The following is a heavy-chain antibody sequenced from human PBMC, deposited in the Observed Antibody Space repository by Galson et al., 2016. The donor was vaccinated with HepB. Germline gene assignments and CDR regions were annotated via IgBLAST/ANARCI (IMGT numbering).Heavy chain of an antibody. Sequence: EILSLTCTVSGASISSSTYYWGWIRRPPGKGLEWIGYIYYSGSTNYNPSLKSRVTISVDTSKNQFSLKLSSVTAADTAVYYCARMTTMPYYYGMDVWGQGTTVTVSS. CDR2: IYYSGST. D-gene: IGHD5-24*01. V-gene: IGHV4-61*05. CDR1: GASISSSTYY. CDR3: ARMTTMPYYYGMDV. J-gene: IGHJ6*02.